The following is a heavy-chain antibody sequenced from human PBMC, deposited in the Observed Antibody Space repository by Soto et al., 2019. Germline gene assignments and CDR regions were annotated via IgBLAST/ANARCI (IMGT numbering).Heavy chain of an antibody. D-gene: IGHD6-6*01. CDR3: ARGQRAARPGNWFDP. CDR1: GGSFSSYT. J-gene: IGHJ5*02. Sequence: SVKFSCTASGGSFSSYTISRVRQAPGQGLEWMGRIIPILGIANYAQKFQGRVTITADKSTSTAYMELSSLRSEDTAVYYCARGQRAARPGNWFDPWGQGTLVTVSS. V-gene: IGHV1-69*02. CDR2: IIPILGIA.